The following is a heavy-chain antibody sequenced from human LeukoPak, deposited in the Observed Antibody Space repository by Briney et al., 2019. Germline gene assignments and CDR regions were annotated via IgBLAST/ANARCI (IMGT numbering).Heavy chain of an antibody. J-gene: IGHJ6*03. D-gene: IGHD1-26*01. V-gene: IGHV3-23*01. Sequence: GGSLRLSCAASRFTFNMYAMSWVRQAPGRGLEWVSSISGSGGGTFYRNSVRDRFIISRDNSRNTLFLEMRALRAEDTAMYYYAKWDESFFYMDVWGKGTTVTVSS. CDR2: ISGSGGGT. CDR3: AKWDESFFYMDV. CDR1: RFTFNMYA.